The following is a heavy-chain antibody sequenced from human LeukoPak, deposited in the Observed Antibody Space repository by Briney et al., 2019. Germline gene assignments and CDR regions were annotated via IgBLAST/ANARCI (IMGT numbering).Heavy chain of an antibody. D-gene: IGHD5-12*01. CDR3: ARASYTGFDLHFDQ. J-gene: IGHJ4*02. Sequence: GGSLRLSCAASGFTSSSYWMRWVRQAPGKGLEGVANIKNDGSEEYYVDSVKGRFTIPRDNAKNSLYLQMDSLRVEDTAFYFCARASYTGFDLHFDQWGQGTLVTVSS. V-gene: IGHV3-7*01. CDR2: IKNDGSEE. CDR1: GFTSSSYW.